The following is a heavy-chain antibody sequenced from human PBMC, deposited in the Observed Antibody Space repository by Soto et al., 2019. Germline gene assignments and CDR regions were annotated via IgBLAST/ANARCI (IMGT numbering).Heavy chain of an antibody. J-gene: IGHJ6*02. Sequence: ASVKVSCKASGYTFTSYGISWVRQAPGQGLEWMGWISAYNGNTNYAQKLQGRVTMTTDTSTSTAYMELRSLRSDDTAVYYCARYISTAEYYYYCMAVWGRGTTVTGSS. CDR2: ISAYNGNT. V-gene: IGHV1-18*01. CDR1: GYTFTSYG. D-gene: IGHD4-17*01. CDR3: ARYISTAEYYYYCMAV.